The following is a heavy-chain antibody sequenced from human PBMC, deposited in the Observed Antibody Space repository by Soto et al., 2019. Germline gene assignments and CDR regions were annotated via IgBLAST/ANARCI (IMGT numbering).Heavy chain of an antibody. CDR3: ARDFSAAAGTGY. V-gene: IGHV1-2*02. CDR2: INPNSGGT. CDR1: GYTFTGYA. Sequence: ASVQVSCKASGYTFTGYAMHWVRQPPGQGLEWMGWINPNSGGTNYAQKFQGRVTMTSDTSISTAYMELSRLRSDDTAVYYCARDFSAAAGTGYWGQGTLVTVSS. D-gene: IGHD6-13*01. J-gene: IGHJ4*02.